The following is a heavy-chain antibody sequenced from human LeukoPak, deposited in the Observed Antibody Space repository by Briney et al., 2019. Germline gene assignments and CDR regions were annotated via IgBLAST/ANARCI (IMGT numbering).Heavy chain of an antibody. D-gene: IGHD4-11*01. J-gene: IGHJ4*02. CDR1: GFTFSSYG. CDR2: ISYDGSNK. Sequence: GGSLRLSCAASGFTFSSYGMHWVRQAPGRGLEWVAVISYDGSNKYYADSVKGRFTISRDNSKNTLYLQMNSLRAEDTAVYYCARDGGYSNYGYWGQGALVTVSS. V-gene: IGHV3-30*03. CDR3: ARDGGYSNYGY.